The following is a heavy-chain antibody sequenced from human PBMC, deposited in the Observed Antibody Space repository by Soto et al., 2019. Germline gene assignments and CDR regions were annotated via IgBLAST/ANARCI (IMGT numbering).Heavy chain of an antibody. J-gene: IGHJ6*02. CDR2: IWYDGSNK. CDR3: AREGGYSTKGVAYYYYGMDV. CDR1: GFTFSSYG. V-gene: IGHV3-33*01. Sequence: PGGSLRLSCAASGFTFSSYGMHWVRQAPGKGLEWVAVIWYDGSNKYYADSVKGRFTISRDNSKNTLYLQMNSLRAEGTAVYYCAREGGYSTKGVAYYYYGMDVWGQGTTVTVSS. D-gene: IGHD5-18*01.